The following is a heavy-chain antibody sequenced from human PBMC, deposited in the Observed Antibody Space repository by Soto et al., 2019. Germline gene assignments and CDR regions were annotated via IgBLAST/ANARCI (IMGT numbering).Heavy chain of an antibody. Sequence: QVQVVQSGAEVKKPGASVKVSCKTSGYTFTSYDISWVRQAPGQGLEWMGWISGYNGNTNYARKLQGRVTMTTDTSTNTAYLELRSLRYDDTDVYYCARESATTHDGFDIWGQGTMVIVSS. V-gene: IGHV1-18*01. CDR1: GYTFTSYD. J-gene: IGHJ3*02. D-gene: IGHD4-17*01. CDR3: ARESATTHDGFDI. CDR2: ISGYNGNT.